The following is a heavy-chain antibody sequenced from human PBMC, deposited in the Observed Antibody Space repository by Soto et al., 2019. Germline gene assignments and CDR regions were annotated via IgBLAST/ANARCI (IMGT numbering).Heavy chain of an antibody. V-gene: IGHV4-30-4*01. Sequence: TLYLTCAVSGSAISSADFFCTWSRHPPGKGLEWLGYIYYSGTTYYNPSLKGRLIISIDTFRNQFSLSLNSVTAGDTAVYFCAREPYLPMARNELWGKGAQVTVSS. J-gene: IGHJ4*02. CDR3: AREPYLPMARNEL. CDR1: GSAISSADFF. CDR2: IYYSGTT. D-gene: IGHD3-10*01.